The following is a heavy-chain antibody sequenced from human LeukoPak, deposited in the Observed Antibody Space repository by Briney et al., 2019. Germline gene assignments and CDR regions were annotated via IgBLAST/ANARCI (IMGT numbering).Heavy chain of an antibody. CDR1: GGSISSYY. CDR2: IYTSGST. CDR3: ARDQTYYDSSGYSLYAFDI. V-gene: IGHV4-4*07. J-gene: IGHJ3*02. Sequence: SETLSLTCTVSGGSISSYYWSWIRQPAGKGLVWIGRIYTSGSTNYNPSLKSRVTMSVDTSKNQFSLKLSSVTAADTAVYYCARDQTYYDSSGYSLYAFDIWGQGTMVTVSS. D-gene: IGHD3-22*01.